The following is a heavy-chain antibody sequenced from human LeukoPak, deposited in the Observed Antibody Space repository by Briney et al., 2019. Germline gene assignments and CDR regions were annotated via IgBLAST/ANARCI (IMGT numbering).Heavy chain of an antibody. CDR3: AKDGGNYYDTAGNHLMRSYMDV. J-gene: IGHJ6*04. Sequence: PGGSLRLSCATSGFTFSSYGMHWVRQVPGKGLEWVTVISHGAKSTYHVDSVKGRFTISRDNSKNTLYLQMNSLRAEDTAVYYCAKDGGNYYDTAGNHLMRSYMDVWGKGTTVTVSS. V-gene: IGHV3-30*18. CDR2: ISHGAKST. D-gene: IGHD3-22*01. CDR1: GFTFSSYG.